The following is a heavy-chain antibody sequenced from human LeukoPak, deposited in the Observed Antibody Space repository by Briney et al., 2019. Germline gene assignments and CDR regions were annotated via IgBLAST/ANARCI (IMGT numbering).Heavy chain of an antibody. CDR2: ISVSGVST. J-gene: IGHJ3*02. CDR3: AKDIVVVTSGVNAFDI. V-gene: IGHV3-23*01. D-gene: IGHD2-21*02. CDR1: GFTFSSYA. Sequence: GGSLRLSCVASGFTFSSYAMTWVRQAPGKGLAWVSAISVSGVSTYYADSVKGRFTISRDNSKNTLYLQMNSLRAEDTAVYYCAKDIVVVTSGVNAFDIWGQGTMVTVSS.